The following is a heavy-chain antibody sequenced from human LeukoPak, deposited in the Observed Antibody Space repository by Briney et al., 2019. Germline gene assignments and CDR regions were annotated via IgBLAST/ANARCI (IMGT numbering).Heavy chain of an antibody. D-gene: IGHD1-1*01. V-gene: IGHV4-59*01. CDR2: IYYSGST. CDR3: ARSTTGWTNLDY. CDR1: GGSISSYY. J-gene: IGHJ4*02. Sequence: SETLSLTCTVSGGSISSYYWSWIRRPPGKGLEWIGYIYYSGSTNYNPSLKSRVTISVDTSKNQFSLKLSSVTAADTAVYYCARSTTGWTNLDYWGQGTLVTVSS.